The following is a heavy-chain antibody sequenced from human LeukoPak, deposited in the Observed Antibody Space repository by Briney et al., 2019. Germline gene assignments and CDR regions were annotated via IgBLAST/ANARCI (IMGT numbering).Heavy chain of an antibody. CDR1: GGSISSSSYY. Sequence: PSETLSLTCTVSGGSISSSSYYWGWIRQPAGKGLEWIGRIYTSGSTNYNPSLKSRVTMSVDTSKNQFSLKLSSVTAADTAVYYCARDPFLDYWGQGTLVTVSS. J-gene: IGHJ4*02. D-gene: IGHD2/OR15-2a*01. CDR3: ARDPFLDY. V-gene: IGHV4-61*02. CDR2: IYTSGST.